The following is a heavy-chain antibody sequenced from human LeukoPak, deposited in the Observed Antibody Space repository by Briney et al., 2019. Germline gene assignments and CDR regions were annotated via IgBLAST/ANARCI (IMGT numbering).Heavy chain of an antibody. CDR1: GFTFSSYS. J-gene: IGHJ5*02. Sequence: GGSLRLSCAASGFTFSSYSMNWVRQAPGKGLEWVSYISSSSSTKYYADSVKGRFTISRDNAKNSLYLQMNSLRDEDTAVYYCARGGEQLVGGPWWFDPWGQGTLVTVSS. D-gene: IGHD6-6*01. V-gene: IGHV3-48*02. CDR3: ARGGEQLVGGPWWFDP. CDR2: ISSSSSTK.